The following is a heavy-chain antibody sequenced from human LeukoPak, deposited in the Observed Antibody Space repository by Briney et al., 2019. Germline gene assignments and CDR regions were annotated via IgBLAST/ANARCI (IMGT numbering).Heavy chain of an antibody. J-gene: IGHJ6*02. CDR1: GGTFSSYA. D-gene: IGHD2-21*02. V-gene: IGHV1-69*04. CDR2: IIPILGIA. Sequence: SVKVSCKASGGTFSSYAISWVRQAPGQGLEWMGRIIPILGIANYAQKFQGRVTITADKSTSTAYMELSSLRSEDTAVYYCARARIVVVTASGTDVWGQGTTVTVSS. CDR3: ARARIVVVTASGTDV.